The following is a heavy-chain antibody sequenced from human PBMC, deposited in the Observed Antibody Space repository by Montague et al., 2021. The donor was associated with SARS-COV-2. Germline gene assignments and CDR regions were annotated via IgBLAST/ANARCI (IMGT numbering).Heavy chain of an antibody. D-gene: IGHD3-9*01. V-gene: IGHV3-48*04. CDR1: VFTFSSYS. CDR3: ARDLRWGYYDILTGYYRPLDY. CDR2: ISSSISTI. J-gene: IGHJ4*02. Sequence: SLRLSCAASVFTFSSYSMNLVRQAPGKGLEWVSYISSSISTIYXXXSXXXRFXISRYNAKNSLYLQMNSLRAEDTAVSYCARDLRWGYYDILTGYYRPLDYWGQGTLVTVSS.